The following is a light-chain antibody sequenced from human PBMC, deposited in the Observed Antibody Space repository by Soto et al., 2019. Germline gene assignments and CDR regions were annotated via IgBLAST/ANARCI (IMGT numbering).Light chain of an antibody. CDR2: SAS. CDR1: HGIKND. J-gene: IGKJ2*01. Sequence: DTQMTQSPSSLSASVGDRVTITCRASHGIKNDLSWYQQKRGEAPKRLIYSASILQSGVPSRFSGSGFGTDFTLTVSSLQPEDFATYFCLQHNVYPYTFGQGTKLEI. CDR3: LQHNVYPYT. V-gene: IGKV1-17*01.